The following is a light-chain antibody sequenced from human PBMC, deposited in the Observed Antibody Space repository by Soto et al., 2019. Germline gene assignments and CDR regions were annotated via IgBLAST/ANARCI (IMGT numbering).Light chain of an antibody. Sequence: QTVVTQEPSLTVSPGGTVTLTCASSTGAVTSGYYTNWFQQKPEQAPRALIYSTNNKHSWTPARFSGSLLGDKAALTLSGVQPEDEADYYCLVYYDGVWVFGGGTKLTVL. V-gene: IGLV7-43*01. CDR1: TGAVTSGYY. J-gene: IGLJ3*02. CDR2: STN. CDR3: LVYYDGVWV.